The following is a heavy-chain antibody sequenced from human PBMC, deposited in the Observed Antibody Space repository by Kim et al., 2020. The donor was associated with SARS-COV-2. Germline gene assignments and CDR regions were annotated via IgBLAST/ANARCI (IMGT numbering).Heavy chain of an antibody. V-gene: IGHV1-69*13. CDR2: IIPIFGTA. CDR3: ARWPLGRDGTTKGSYYGMDV. Sequence: SVKVSCKASGGTFSSYAISWVRQAPGQGLEWMGGIIPIFGTANYAQKFQGRVTITADESTSTAYMELSSLRSEDTAVYYCARWPLGRDGTTKGSYYGMDVWGQGTTVTVSS. CDR1: GGTFSSYA. D-gene: IGHD3-10*01. J-gene: IGHJ6*02.